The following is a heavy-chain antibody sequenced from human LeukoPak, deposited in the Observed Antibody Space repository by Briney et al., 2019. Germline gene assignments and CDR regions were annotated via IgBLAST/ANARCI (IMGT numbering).Heavy chain of an antibody. J-gene: IGHJ5*02. CDR1: GGSISSGGYY. CDR3: ARVGSSTMVRGVITFFHWFDP. CDR2: IYYSGST. Sequence: SQTLSLTCTVSGGSISSGGYYWSWIRQHPGKGLEWIRYIYYSGSTYYNPSLKSRVTISVDTSKNQFSLKLSSVTAADTAVYYCARVGSSTMVRGVITFFHWFDPWGQGTLVTVTS. D-gene: IGHD3-10*01. V-gene: IGHV4-31*03.